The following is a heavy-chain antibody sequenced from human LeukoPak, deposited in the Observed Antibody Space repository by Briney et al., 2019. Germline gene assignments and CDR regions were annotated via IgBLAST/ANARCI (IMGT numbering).Heavy chain of an antibody. J-gene: IGHJ4*02. CDR3: ARDLADYYDSSGHGGDY. D-gene: IGHD3-22*01. Sequence: ASVKVSCKASGYTFTGYYMHWVRQAPGQGLEWMGWINPNSGGTNYAQKFQGRVTMTRDTSISTAYMELSRLRSDDTAVYYCARDLADYYDSSGHGGDYWGQGTLVTVSS. V-gene: IGHV1-2*02. CDR1: GYTFTGYY. CDR2: INPNSGGT.